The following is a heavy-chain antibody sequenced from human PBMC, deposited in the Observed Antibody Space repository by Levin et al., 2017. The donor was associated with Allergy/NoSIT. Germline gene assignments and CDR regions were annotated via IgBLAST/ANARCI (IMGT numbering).Heavy chain of an antibody. Sequence: SETLSLTCEVNGGSFSGYYWNWIRQPPGKGLEWVGEINHSRRTSYNPSLKSRVTISVDTSKRQFSLKLTSVTAADTAVYYCARGSLRIAVPGSHLDFWGQGTLVTVSS. V-gene: IGHV4-34*01. CDR3: ARGSLRIAVPGSHLDF. J-gene: IGHJ4*02. CDR2: INHSRRT. D-gene: IGHD6-13*01. CDR1: GGSFSGYY.